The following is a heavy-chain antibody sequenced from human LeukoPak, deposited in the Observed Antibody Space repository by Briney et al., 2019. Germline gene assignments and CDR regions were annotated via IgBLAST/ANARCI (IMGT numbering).Heavy chain of an antibody. J-gene: IGHJ4*02. CDR3: ASIDGAAGIGGLRY. V-gene: IGHV3-23*01. Sequence: GGSLRLSCAASGFTFSSYTMSWVRQAPGKGLEWVSATSGSGGSTYYADSVKGRFTISRDNSKNTLYLQMNSLRAEDTAVYYCASIDGAAGIGGLRYWGQGTLVTVSS. CDR2: TSGSGGST. D-gene: IGHD6-13*01. CDR1: GFTFSSYT.